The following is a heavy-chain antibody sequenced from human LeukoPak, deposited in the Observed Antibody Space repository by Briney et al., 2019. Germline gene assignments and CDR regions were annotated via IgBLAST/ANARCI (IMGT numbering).Heavy chain of an antibody. D-gene: IGHD6-13*01. Sequence: GGSLRLSCAASGFTVSSSYMSWVRQAPGKGLEWVSVIYRDGTTYYADSVKGRFIISRDNSKNTLYLQMNSLRAEDTAVYSCARAYSSSWYFGYWGQGALVTVSS. V-gene: IGHV3-53*01. CDR3: ARAYSSSWYFGY. CDR1: GFTVSSSY. CDR2: IYRDGTT. J-gene: IGHJ4*02.